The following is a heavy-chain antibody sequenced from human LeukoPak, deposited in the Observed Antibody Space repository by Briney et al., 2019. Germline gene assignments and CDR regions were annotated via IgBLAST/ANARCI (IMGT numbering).Heavy chain of an antibody. V-gene: IGHV4-4*07. D-gene: IGHD3-16*02. CDR2: IYTSGST. Sequence: SETLSLTCTVSGGSISSYYWSWIRQPAGKGLEWIGRIYTSGSTNYNPSLKSRVTMSVDTSKSQFSLRLSSVTAADTAVYYCVRLQGGGSYRNFDYWGQGTLVTVSS. CDR3: VRLQGGGSYRNFDY. J-gene: IGHJ4*02. CDR1: GGSISSYY.